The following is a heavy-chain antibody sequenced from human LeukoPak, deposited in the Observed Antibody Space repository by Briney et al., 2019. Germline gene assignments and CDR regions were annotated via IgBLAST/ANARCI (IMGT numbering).Heavy chain of an antibody. CDR2: ISYSGSNK. D-gene: IGHD3-10*01. V-gene: IGHV3-30*04. CDR1: GFTFSSYA. Sequence: GRSLRLSCAASGFTFSSYAMHWVRQAPGKGLEWVAVISYSGSNKYYADSVKGRFTISRDNSKNTLYLQVNSLRAEDTAVYYCAREDQEGWFGELFDYWGQGTLVTV. J-gene: IGHJ4*02. CDR3: AREDQEGWFGELFDY.